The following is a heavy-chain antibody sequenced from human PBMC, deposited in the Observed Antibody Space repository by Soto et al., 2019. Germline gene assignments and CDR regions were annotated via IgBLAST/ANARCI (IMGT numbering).Heavy chain of an antibody. J-gene: IGHJ4*02. D-gene: IGHD3-10*01. CDR3: TTLLTSYYYGSGSYSY. CDR1: GFTFSNAW. CDR2: IKSKTDGGTT. Sequence: GGSLRLSCAASGFTFSNAWMSWVRQAPGKGLEWVGRIKSKTDGGTTDYAAPVKGRFTISRDDSKNTLYLQMNSLKTEDTAVYYCTTLLTSYYYGSGSYSYWGQGTLVTVSS. V-gene: IGHV3-15*01.